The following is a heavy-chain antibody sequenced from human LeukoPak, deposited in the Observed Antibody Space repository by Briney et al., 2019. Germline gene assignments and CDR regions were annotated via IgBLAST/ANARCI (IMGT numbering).Heavy chain of an antibody. CDR3: ARDGSSGWSMDY. V-gene: IGHV3-33*01. J-gene: IGHJ4*02. CDR2: IWYDGSNK. D-gene: IGHD6-19*01. Sequence: PGGSLRLSCAASGFTFSSYGMHWVRQAPGKGLEWVAFIWYDGSNKYYADSVKGRFTISRDNSKNTLYLQMNSLRAEDTAVYYCARDGSSGWSMDYWGQGTLVTVSS. CDR1: GFTFSSYG.